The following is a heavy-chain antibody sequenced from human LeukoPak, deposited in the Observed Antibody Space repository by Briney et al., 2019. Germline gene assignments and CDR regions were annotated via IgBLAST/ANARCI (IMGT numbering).Heavy chain of an antibody. D-gene: IGHD3-16*01. J-gene: IGHJ4*02. V-gene: IGHV4-31*03. Sequence: SETLSLTCTVSGGSISSGGYYWSWIRQHPGKGLEWIGYIYYSGSTYYNPSLKSRVTISVDTSRNQFSLKLSSVTAADTAVYYCARAGGFFSPFGYWGQGTLVTVSS. CDR1: GGSISSGGYY. CDR3: ARAGGFFSPFGY. CDR2: IYYSGST.